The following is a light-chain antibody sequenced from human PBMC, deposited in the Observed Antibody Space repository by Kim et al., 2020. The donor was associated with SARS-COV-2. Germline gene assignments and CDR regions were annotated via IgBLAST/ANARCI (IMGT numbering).Light chain of an antibody. J-gene: IGKJ1*01. V-gene: IGKV1-5*03. CDR2: EAS. CDR3: QQYNGAGT. Sequence: VEDRVTIPCRASQSINRCLAWYQQKPGQTANLLIYEASSLQSGVPSRFSGSGSGTEFTLTISSLQPDDFATHYCQQYNGAGTFGQGTKVDIK. CDR1: QSINRC.